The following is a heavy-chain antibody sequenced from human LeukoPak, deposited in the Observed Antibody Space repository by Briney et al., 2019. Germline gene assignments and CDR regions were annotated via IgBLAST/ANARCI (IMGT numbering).Heavy chain of an antibody. Sequence: GGSLRLSCAASGFTFSSYWMSWVRQAPRKGLEWVANKKQDGSEKYYVDSLKGRFTISRDDAKNSLYLLMNSLRAEDTAVYYCAREGSYGDWGQGFDYWGQGTLVTVSS. CDR2: KKQDGSEK. J-gene: IGHJ4*02. CDR1: GFTFSSYW. D-gene: IGHD4-17*01. CDR3: AREGSYGDWGQGFDY. V-gene: IGHV3-7*01.